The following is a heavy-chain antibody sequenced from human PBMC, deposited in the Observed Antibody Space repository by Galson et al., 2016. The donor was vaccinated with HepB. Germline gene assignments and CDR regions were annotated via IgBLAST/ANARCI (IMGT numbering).Heavy chain of an antibody. CDR2: IKHDGKEK. D-gene: IGHD3-16*01. V-gene: IGHV3-7*03. J-gene: IGHJ3*02. CDR1: GFTVSNNY. CDR3: ARDVPSDSWGAFDI. Sequence: LRLSCAASGFTVSNNYMRWVRQAPGKGLEWVAIIKHDGKEKHYAASVTGRFTISRDNGDNSLYLQMHSLRVEDTAVYYCARDVPSDSWGAFDIWGQGTMVTVSS.